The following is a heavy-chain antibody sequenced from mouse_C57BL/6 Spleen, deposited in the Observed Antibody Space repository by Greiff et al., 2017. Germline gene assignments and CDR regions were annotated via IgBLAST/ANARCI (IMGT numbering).Heavy chain of an antibody. V-gene: IGHV14-1*01. J-gene: IGHJ3*01. CDR2: IDPEDGDT. CDR3: TSYYYGSSPFAY. Sequence: EVQLQQSGAELVRPGASVKLSCTASGFNIKDYYMHWVKHRPEQGLEWIGRIDPEDGDTEYAPKFQGKATMTADTSSNTAYLQLSSLTSEDTAVYYCTSYYYGSSPFAYWGQGTLVTVSA. D-gene: IGHD1-1*01. CDR1: GFNIKDYY.